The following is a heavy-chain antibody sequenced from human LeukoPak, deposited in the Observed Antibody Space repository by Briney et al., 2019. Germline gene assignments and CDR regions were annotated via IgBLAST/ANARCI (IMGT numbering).Heavy chain of an antibody. CDR1: GGSISSGDYY. CDR3: ASLTGYCSSTSCYDFDY. J-gene: IGHJ4*02. V-gene: IGHV4-30-4*08. D-gene: IGHD2-2*01. CDR2: IYYSGST. Sequence: SQTLSLTCTVSGGSISSGDYYWSWIRQPPGKGPEWIGYIYYSGSTYYNPSLKSRVTISVDTSKNQFSLKLSSVTAADTAVYYCASLTGYCSSTSCYDFDYWGQGTLVTVSS.